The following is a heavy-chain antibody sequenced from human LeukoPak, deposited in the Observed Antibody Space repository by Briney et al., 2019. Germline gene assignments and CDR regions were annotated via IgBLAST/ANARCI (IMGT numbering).Heavy chain of an antibody. Sequence: PGGSLRLSCAASGFTFSSYSMNWVRQAPGKGLEWVSSISSSSSYIYYADSVKGRFTISRDNAKNSLYLQMNSLRAEDTAVYYCASLPYCSSTSCYLDYWGQGTLVTVSS. D-gene: IGHD2-2*01. CDR3: ASLPYCSSTSCYLDY. CDR1: GFTFSSYS. CDR2: ISSSSSYI. J-gene: IGHJ4*02. V-gene: IGHV3-21*01.